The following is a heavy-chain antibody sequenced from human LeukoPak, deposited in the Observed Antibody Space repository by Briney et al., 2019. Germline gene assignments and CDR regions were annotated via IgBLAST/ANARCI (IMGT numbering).Heavy chain of an antibody. CDR2: ISAYNGNT. CDR1: GYTFTSYG. CDR3: ARMIVPMSYYYMDV. J-gene: IGHJ6*03. Sequence: VASVKVSCKASGYTFTSYGISWVRQAHGQGLEWMGWISAYNGNTGYAQKFQGRVTITRNTSISTAYMELSSPRSEDTAVYYCARMIVPMSYYYMDVWGKGTTVTVSS. D-gene: IGHD2-8*01. V-gene: IGHV1-8*03.